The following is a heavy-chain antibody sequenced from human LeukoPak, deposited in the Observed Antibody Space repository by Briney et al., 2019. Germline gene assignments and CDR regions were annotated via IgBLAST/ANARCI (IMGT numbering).Heavy chain of an antibody. J-gene: IGHJ4*02. V-gene: IGHV4-34*01. CDR3: ARCGRIFGVVIRYRAFDY. CDR2: INHSGST. Sequence: SETLSLTCAVYGGSFSGYYWSWIRQPPGKGLEWIGEINHSGSTNYNPSLKSRVTISVDTSKNQFSLKLSSVTAADTAVYYCARCGRIFGVVIRYRAFDYWGQGTLVTVSS. CDR1: GGSFSGYY. D-gene: IGHD3-3*01.